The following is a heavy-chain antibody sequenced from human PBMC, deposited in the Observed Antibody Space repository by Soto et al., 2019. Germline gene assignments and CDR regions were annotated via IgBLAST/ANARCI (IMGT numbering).Heavy chain of an antibody. CDR3: AKDGGTSGWYIYNWFDP. CDR1: GFTFSSYA. J-gene: IGHJ5*02. V-gene: IGHV3-23*01. Sequence: PGGSLRLSCAASGFTFSSYAMIWVRQAPGKGLEWVSAISGSGGSTYYADSVKGRFTISRDNSKNTLYLQMNSLRAEDTAVYYCAKDGGTSGWYIYNWFDPWGQGTLVTVSS. CDR2: ISGSGGST. D-gene: IGHD6-19*01.